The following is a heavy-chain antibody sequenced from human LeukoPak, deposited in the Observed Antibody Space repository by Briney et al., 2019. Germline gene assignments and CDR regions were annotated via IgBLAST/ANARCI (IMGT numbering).Heavy chain of an antibody. CDR3: AREYSSSSFDS. CDR2: TSYDGSIT. V-gene: IGHV3-30-3*01. D-gene: IGHD6-6*01. Sequence: PGGSLRLSCAASGFTFRSYAMHWVRQAPGKGLEWVTLTSYDGSITYYADSVKGRFTISRDNSKNTLYLQMNSLRPGDTAVYYCAREYSSSSFDSWGQGTLVTVSS. CDR1: GFTFRSYA. J-gene: IGHJ4*02.